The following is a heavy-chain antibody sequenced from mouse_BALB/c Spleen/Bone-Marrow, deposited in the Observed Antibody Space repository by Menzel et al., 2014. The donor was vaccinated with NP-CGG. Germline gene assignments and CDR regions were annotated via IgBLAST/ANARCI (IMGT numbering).Heavy chain of an antibody. CDR3: TRPDGNYAY. CDR2: IRLKSNNYAT. CDR1: GFTFXNYW. J-gene: IGHJ3*01. Sequence: DVQLVESGGGLVQPGGSMKLSCVASGFTFXNYWMNWVRQSPEKGLEWVAEIRLKSNNYATHYAESVKGRFIISRDDSKSSVYLQMNNLRAEDTGIYYCTRPDGNYAYWGQGTLVTVSA. V-gene: IGHV6-6*02. D-gene: IGHD2-1*01.